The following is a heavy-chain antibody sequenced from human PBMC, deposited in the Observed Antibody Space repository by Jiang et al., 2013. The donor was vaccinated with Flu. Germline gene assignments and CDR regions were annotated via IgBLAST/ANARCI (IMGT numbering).Heavy chain of an antibody. D-gene: IGHD2-21*02. CDR1: GGTFSSYA. V-gene: IGHV1-69*01. J-gene: IGHJ6*02. CDR2: IIPIFGTA. Sequence: GAEVKKPGSSVKVSCKASGGTFSSYAISWVRQAPGQGLEWMGGIIPIFGTANYAQKFQGRVTITADESTSTAYMELSSLRSEDTAVYYCARDGPKDPVSGGDPRSNHYYYYGMDVWGQGTTVTVSS. CDR3: ARDGPKDPVSGGDPRSNHYYYYGMDV.